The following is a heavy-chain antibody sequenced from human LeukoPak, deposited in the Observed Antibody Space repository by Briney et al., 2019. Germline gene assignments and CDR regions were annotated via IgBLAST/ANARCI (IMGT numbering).Heavy chain of an antibody. CDR2: IYTSGST. Sequence: PSETLSLTCAVYGGSFSGYYWSWIRQPAGKGLEWIGRIYTSGSTNYNPSLKSRVTMSVDTSKNQFSLKLSSVTAADTAVYYCARCLLWGYFDYWGQGTLVTVSS. J-gene: IGHJ4*02. CDR1: GGSFSGYY. CDR3: ARCLLWGYFDY. D-gene: IGHD3-10*01. V-gene: IGHV4-59*10.